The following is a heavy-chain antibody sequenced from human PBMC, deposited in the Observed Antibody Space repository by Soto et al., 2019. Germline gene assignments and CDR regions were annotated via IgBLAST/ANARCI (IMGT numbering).Heavy chain of an antibody. CDR3: ARWPYTTGPAWNYYYGMDV. V-gene: IGHV1-3*01. CDR1: RYTFAGYA. D-gene: IGHD1-1*01. J-gene: IGHJ6*04. CDR2: INAGNGDT. Sequence: ASVKVSCKSPRYTFAGYAMHLLRHSPGQRLEWILLINAGNGDTKYSQKFQGRVTITRDTSASTAYMELSSLRSEDTAVYYCARWPYTTGPAWNYYYGMDVWGKGTTVTVSS.